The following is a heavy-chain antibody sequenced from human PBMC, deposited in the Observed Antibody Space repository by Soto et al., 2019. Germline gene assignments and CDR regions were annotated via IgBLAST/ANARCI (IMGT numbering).Heavy chain of an antibody. CDR3: ARRESKHHLVRDYYYGMYV. D-gene: IGHD6-13*01. CDR1: GGSISSSSYY. J-gene: IGHJ6*02. CDR2: IYYSGST. V-gene: IGHV4-39*01. Sequence: SETLSLTCTVSGGSISSSSYYWGWIRQPPGKGLEWIGSIYYSGSTYYNPSLKSRVTISVDTSKNQFSLKLSSVTAADTAVYYCARRESKHHLVRDYYYGMYVWGQGTTVTVS.